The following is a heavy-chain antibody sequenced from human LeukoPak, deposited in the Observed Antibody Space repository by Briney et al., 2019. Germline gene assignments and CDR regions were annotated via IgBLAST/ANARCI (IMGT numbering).Heavy chain of an antibody. CDR1: GFTFSSNA. D-gene: IGHD2-2*01. Sequence: GGSLRLSCAASGFTFSSNAITWVRQAPGKGLEWVSGISGSGDSTHYADSVKGRFTISRDNSKNTLYLQMKSLRAEDTALYYCAKNAALGYCSSTSCPIDPWGQGTLVTVSS. CDR2: ISGSGDST. CDR3: AKNAALGYCSSTSCPIDP. J-gene: IGHJ5*02. V-gene: IGHV3-23*01.